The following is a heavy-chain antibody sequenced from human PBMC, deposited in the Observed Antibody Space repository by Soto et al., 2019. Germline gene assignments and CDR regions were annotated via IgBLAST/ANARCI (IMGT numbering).Heavy chain of an antibody. V-gene: IGHV4-39*01. Sequence: QLQLQESGPGLVKPSETLSLSCTVSGGSIGTSSNYWGWIRQPPGKGLEWIGSIHFSGSTYYNPSLKSRVTISVDTSKNQCSLQLSSVTAADTAVYSCASHGDYVAYWGQGTLVTVSS. CDR1: GGSIGTSSNY. CDR2: IHFSGST. D-gene: IGHD4-17*01. J-gene: IGHJ4*02. CDR3: ASHGDYVAY.